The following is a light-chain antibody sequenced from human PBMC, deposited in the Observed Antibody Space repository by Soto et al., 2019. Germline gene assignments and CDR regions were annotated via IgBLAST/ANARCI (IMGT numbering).Light chain of an antibody. V-gene: IGLV2-14*01. J-gene: IGLJ1*01. CDR2: DVS. CDR1: SSEIGGYNY. CDR3: YSYTGSITYV. Sequence: QSVLTQPASVSGSPGQSITISCTGTSSEIGGYNYVSWYQQHPGKAPKLMIYDVSNRPSGVSNRFSGSKSGNTASLTISGLQAEDEADYYCYSYTGSITYVFGTGTKVTVL.